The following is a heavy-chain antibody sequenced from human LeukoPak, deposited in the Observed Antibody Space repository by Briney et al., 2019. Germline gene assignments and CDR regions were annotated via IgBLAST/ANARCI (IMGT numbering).Heavy chain of an antibody. CDR2: IHPNSGGT. Sequence: ASVKVSCKASGYTFTAYYLHWVRQAPGQGLQWMGWIHPNSGGTNYAQNFQGRVSMTTDTSISTVYMELSRLRSDDTAVYYCARDYYGSGTYYKDYWGQGTLVTVSS. CDR3: ARDYYGSGTYYKDY. V-gene: IGHV1-2*02. CDR1: GYTFTAYY. J-gene: IGHJ4*02. D-gene: IGHD3-10*01.